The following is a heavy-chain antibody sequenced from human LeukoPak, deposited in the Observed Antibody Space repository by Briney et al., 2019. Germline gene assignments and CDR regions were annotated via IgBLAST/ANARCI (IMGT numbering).Heavy chain of an antibody. V-gene: IGHV4-61*02. J-gene: IGHJ6*03. CDR2: IYTSGST. D-gene: IGHD5-24*01. CDR3: ARDADGYNGYYYYYYMGV. Sequence: SETLSLTCTVSGGSISSGSYYWNWIRQPAGKGLEWIGRIYTSGSTNYNPSLKSRVTISADTSKNQFSLKLSSLTAADTAVYYCARDADGYNGYYYYYYMGVWGKGTTVTVSS. CDR1: GGSISSGSYY.